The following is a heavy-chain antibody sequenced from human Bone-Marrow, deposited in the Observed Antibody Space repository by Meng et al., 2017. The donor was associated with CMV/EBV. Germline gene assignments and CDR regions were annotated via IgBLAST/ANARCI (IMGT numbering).Heavy chain of an antibody. J-gene: IGHJ5*02. CDR2: IYYSGST. CDR3: ARDSTWPDNWFDP. D-gene: IGHD3-3*02. V-gene: IGHV4-39*07. CDR1: GGSISRSSYY. Sequence: VSGGSISRSSYYWGWIRQPPGKGREWIGSIYYSGSTYYNPSVKSRVTISVDTSKNQFSLKLSSVTAADTAVYYCARDSTWPDNWFDPWGQGTLVTVSS.